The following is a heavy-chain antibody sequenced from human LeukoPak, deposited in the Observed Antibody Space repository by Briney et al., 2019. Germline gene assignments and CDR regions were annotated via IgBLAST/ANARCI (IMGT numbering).Heavy chain of an antibody. CDR3: ARTQTWGYYYYYMDV. D-gene: IGHD3-16*01. CDR2: IYTSGST. CDR1: GGSISSYY. Sequence: PSETLSLTCTVSGGSISSYYWSWIRQPAGKGLEWIGRIYTSGSTNYNPSLKSRVTMSVDTSKNQFSLKLSSVTAADTAVYYCARTQTWGYYYYYMDVWGKGTTVTVSS. J-gene: IGHJ6*03. V-gene: IGHV4-4*07.